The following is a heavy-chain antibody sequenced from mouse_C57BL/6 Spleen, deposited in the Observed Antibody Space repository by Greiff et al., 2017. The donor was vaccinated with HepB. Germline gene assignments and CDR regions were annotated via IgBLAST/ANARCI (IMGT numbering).Heavy chain of an antibody. J-gene: IGHJ3*01. V-gene: IGHV1-50*01. CDR2: IDPSDSYT. Sequence: VQLQQPGAELVKPGASVKLSCKASGYTFTSYWMQWVKQRPGQGLEWIGEIDPSDSYTNYNQKFKGKATLTVDTSSSTAYMQLSSLTSEDSSVYYCTRGDQAWFAYWGQGTLVTVSA. D-gene: IGHD3-2*02. CDR1: GYTFTSYW. CDR3: TRGDQAWFAY.